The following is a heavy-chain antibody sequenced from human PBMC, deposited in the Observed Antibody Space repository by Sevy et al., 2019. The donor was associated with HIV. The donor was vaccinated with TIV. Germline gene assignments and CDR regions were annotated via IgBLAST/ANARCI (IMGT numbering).Heavy chain of an antibody. Sequence: GGSLRLSCAACGFTFSSYWMSWVRQAPGKGLEWVANIKQEGSEKYYVDSVRGRFIISRDNAKNSLYLQMNSLRAEDTAVYYCAREDYSNYGNYYYYYMDVWGKGTTVTVSS. D-gene: IGHD4-4*01. J-gene: IGHJ6*03. CDR3: AREDYSNYGNYYYYYMDV. CDR1: GFTFSSYW. CDR2: IKQEGSEK. V-gene: IGHV3-7*03.